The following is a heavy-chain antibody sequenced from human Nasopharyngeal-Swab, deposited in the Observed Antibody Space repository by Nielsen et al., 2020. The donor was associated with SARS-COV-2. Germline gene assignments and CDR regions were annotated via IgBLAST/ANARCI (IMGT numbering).Heavy chain of an antibody. CDR2: ISYDGSNK. D-gene: IGHD5-12*01. CDR3: ARSNGGYATYFDY. V-gene: IGHV3-30*04. J-gene: IGHJ4*02. CDR1: GFTFSCYV. Sequence: GESLEISWATFGFTFSCYVMHWVRQAPGKGLGWVAVISYDGSNKYYADSVKGRFTISRDNSKNTLYLQMNSLRAEDTAVYYCARSNGGYATYFDYWGQGTLVTVSS.